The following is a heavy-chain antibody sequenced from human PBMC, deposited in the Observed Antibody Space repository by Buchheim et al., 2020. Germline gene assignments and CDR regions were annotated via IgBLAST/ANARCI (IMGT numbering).Heavy chain of an antibody. CDR1: GYTITGYY. CDR3: ARFHYDTSMDV. CDR2: INPNNGDT. D-gene: IGHD3-22*01. V-gene: IGHV1-2*02. J-gene: IGHJ6*02. Sequence: QVQLVQSGAEVKKPGASVKVSCKASGYTITGYYMHWVRQAPGQGLEWMGWINPNNGDTIYAQKFQGRVTMTRDTSISTVYMELSRLRSDDTAVYYCARFHYDTSMDVWGQGTT.